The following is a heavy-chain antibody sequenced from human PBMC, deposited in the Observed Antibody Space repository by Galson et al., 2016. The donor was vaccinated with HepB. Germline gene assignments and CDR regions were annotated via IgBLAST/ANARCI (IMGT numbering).Heavy chain of an antibody. D-gene: IGHD3-16*01. V-gene: IGHV3-30*18. CDR2: IAYDGSNN. Sequence: SLRLSCAASGFTFSSYGMHWVRQAPGKGLEWVAVIAYDGSNNYYADSVKGRFIISRDNSKSTLYLQMNSLRAEDTAVYYCAKGGITFGGVIPFYFDYWGQGTLVTVSS. J-gene: IGHJ4*02. CDR1: GFTFSSYG. CDR3: AKGGITFGGVIPFYFDY.